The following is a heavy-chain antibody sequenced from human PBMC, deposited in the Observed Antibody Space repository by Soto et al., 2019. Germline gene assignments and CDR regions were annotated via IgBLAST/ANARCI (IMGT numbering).Heavy chain of an antibody. CDR2: IRSKANSYAT. Sequence: EVQLVESGGGLVQPGGSLKLSCAASGFTFSGSAMHWVRQASGKGLEWVGRIRSKANSYATAYAASVKGRFTISSDDSKNTAYLQMNSLKTEDTAVYYCTRLGGSGYLRSLDYWGQGTLVTVSS. J-gene: IGHJ4*02. D-gene: IGHD3-22*01. V-gene: IGHV3-73*02. CDR1: GFTFSGSA. CDR3: TRLGGSGYLRSLDY.